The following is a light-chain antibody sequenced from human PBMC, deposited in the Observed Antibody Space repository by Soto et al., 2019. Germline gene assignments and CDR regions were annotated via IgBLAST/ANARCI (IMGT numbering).Light chain of an antibody. CDR2: CAS. J-gene: IGKJ1*01. CDR3: QQYYRPWT. V-gene: IGKV4-1*01. CDR1: QSVLYSSNNKNY. Sequence: DIVMTQSPDSLAVSLGERATINCKSSQSVLYSSNNKNYLAWYQQKPGQPPNLLIYCASTRESGVPDRFSGSGSVTDFTLTIRSLQAEDVAVYYCQQYYRPWTFGQGTKVEIK.